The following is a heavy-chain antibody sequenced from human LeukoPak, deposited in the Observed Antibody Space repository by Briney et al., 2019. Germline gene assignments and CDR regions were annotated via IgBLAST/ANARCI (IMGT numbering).Heavy chain of an antibody. CDR2: ISAYNGNT. CDR3: ARDTKYSYGERDFDY. J-gene: IGHJ4*02. V-gene: IGHV1-18*01. CDR1: GYTFTSYG. Sequence: RASVKVSCKASGYTFTSYGISWVRQAPGQGLEWMGWISAYNGNTNYAQKLQGRVTMTTDTSTSTAYMELRSLRSDDTAVYYCARDTKYSYGERDFDYWGQGTLVTVSS. D-gene: IGHD5-18*01.